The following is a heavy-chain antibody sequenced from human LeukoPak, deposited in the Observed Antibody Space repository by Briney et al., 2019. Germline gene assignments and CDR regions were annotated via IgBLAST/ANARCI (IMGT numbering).Heavy chain of an antibody. CDR1: GFTFSSYW. CDR3: ASPDYGDYGDY. CDR2: ISGSGGST. D-gene: IGHD4-17*01. Sequence: GGSLGLSCAASGFTFSSYWMSWVRQAPGKGLEWVSAISGSGGSTYYADSVKGRFTISRDNSKNTLYLQMNSLRAEDTAVYYCASPDYGDYGDYWGQGTLVTVSS. V-gene: IGHV3-23*01. J-gene: IGHJ4*02.